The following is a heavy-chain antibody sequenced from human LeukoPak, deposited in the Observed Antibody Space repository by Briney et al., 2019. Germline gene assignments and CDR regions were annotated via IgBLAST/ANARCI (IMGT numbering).Heavy chain of an antibody. CDR2: IRSKAYGGTT. CDR1: GFTFGDYA. D-gene: IGHD6-19*01. J-gene: IGHJ4*02. CDR3: TRTPTSYSSGWYAGLSPTDYFDY. V-gene: IGHV3-49*04. Sequence: GGSLRLSCTASGFTFGDYAMSWVRQAPGKGLECVGFIRSKAYGGTTEYAASVKGRFTISRDDSKSIAYLQMNSLKTEDTAVYYCTRTPTSYSSGWYAGLSPTDYFDYWGQGTLVTVSS.